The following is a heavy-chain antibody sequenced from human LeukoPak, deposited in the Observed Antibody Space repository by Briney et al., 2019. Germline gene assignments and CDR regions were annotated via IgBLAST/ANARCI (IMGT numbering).Heavy chain of an antibody. CDR3: GGGPGY. CDR1: GFIFSNFW. V-gene: IGHV3-7*01. CDR2: IKRDGSEQ. D-gene: IGHD2-15*01. Sequence: GSLRLSCAASGFIFSNFWMRWVRQAPGKGLEWVANIKRDGSEQYYVDSVKGRFIISRDNAENSVSLQMSSLRAEDTAVYYCGGGPGYWGQGTLVTVSS. J-gene: IGHJ4*02.